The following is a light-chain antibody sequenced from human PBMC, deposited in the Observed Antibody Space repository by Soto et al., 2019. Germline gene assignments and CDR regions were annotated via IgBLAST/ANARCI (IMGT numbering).Light chain of an antibody. J-gene: IGLJ3*02. CDR1: SSNIGSDF. V-gene: IGLV1-47*01. Sequence: QSVLTQPPSASATPGQRVTISCSGSSSNIGSDFVFWYQQLPGTAPKLLIYRNNQPPSGVPDRFSGSKSGTSASLAISGLRSEDEADYYCAAWDHSLSGWMIGGGTKLTVL. CDR2: RNN. CDR3: AAWDHSLSGWM.